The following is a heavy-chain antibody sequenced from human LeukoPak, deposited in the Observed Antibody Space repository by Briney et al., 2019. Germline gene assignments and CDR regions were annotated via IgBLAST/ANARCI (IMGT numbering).Heavy chain of an antibody. CDR2: INPNSGGT. CDR3: ARAHYYGSGSYYPRGAFDI. D-gene: IGHD3-10*01. CDR1: GYTFTGYY. J-gene: IGHJ3*02. V-gene: IGHV1-2*04. Sequence: RVASVKVSCKASGYTFTGYYMHWVRQAPGQGLEWMGWINPNSGGTNYAQKFRGWVTMTRDTPISTAYMEMSRLRSDDTAVYYCARAHYYGSGSYYPRGAFDIWGQGTMVTVSS.